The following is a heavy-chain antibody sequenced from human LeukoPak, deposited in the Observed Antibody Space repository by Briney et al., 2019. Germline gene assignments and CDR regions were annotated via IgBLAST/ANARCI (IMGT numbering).Heavy chain of an antibody. Sequence: GGSLRLSCAASGLTFSSHAMSCVRQAPGTGREWFSRISSGGGTTDYTASVKCPFTISRDTSKKTLYPQMNSLSAEDTAVYYCAKDRSGSGYFDYWGQGTLVTVSS. CDR3: AKDRSGSGYFDY. CDR1: GLTFSSHA. J-gene: IGHJ4*02. D-gene: IGHD3-10*01. V-gene: IGHV3-23*01. CDR2: ISSGGGTT.